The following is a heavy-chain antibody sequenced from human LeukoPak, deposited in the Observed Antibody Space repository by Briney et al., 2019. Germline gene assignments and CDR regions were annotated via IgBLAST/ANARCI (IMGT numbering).Heavy chain of an antibody. CDR3: ARDYYDSSGYYGDY. D-gene: IGHD3-22*01. J-gene: IGHJ4*02. CDR2: ISSSGSTI. V-gene: IGHV3-48*04. Sequence: GGSLRLSCAAPGFTFSSYAMSWVRQAPGKGLEWVSYISSSGSTIYYADSVKGRFTISRDNAKNSLYLQMNSLRAEDTAVYYCARDYYDSSGYYGDYWGQGTLVTVSS. CDR1: GFTFSSYA.